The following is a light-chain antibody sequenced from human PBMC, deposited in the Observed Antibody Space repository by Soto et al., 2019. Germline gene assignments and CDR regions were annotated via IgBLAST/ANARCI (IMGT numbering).Light chain of an antibody. J-gene: IGKJ1*01. CDR1: QSVRNSY. CDR2: GAS. Sequence: EIVLTQSPGTLSLSPGERATLSCRASQSVRNSYVAWYQRRPGQAPRLLISGASSRATGIPDRFSGSGSGTDFTLTISRLEPEDFALYYCQQYGYSPSTFGQGTKVEIK. V-gene: IGKV3-20*01. CDR3: QQYGYSPST.